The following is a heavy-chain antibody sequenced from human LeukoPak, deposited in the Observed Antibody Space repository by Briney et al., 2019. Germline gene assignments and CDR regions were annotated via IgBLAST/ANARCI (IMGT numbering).Heavy chain of an antibody. CDR3: ARTYSSGWYNAPEYFQH. D-gene: IGHD6-19*01. J-gene: IGHJ1*01. V-gene: IGHV1-69*04. Sequence: SVKVSCKASEGTFSSYAISWVRQAPGQGPEWMGRIIPILGIANYAQKFQGRVTITADKSTSTAYMELSSLRSEDTAVYYCARTYSSGWYNAPEYFQHWGQGTLVTVSS. CDR1: EGTFSSYA. CDR2: IIPILGIA.